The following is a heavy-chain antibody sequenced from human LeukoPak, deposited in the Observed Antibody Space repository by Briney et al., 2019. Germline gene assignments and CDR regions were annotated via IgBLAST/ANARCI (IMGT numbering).Heavy chain of an antibody. CDR1: GYTFTSYG. D-gene: IGHD1-26*01. J-gene: IGHJ6*02. Sequence: ASVKVSCKASGYTFTSYGISWVRQAPGQGLEWMGWISAYNGNTNYAQKLQGRVTMTTDTSTSTAYMEPRSLRSDDTAVYYCARGLSGSYPLSNYYYYGMDVWGQGTTVTVSS. V-gene: IGHV1-18*01. CDR2: ISAYNGNT. CDR3: ARGLSGSYPLSNYYYYGMDV.